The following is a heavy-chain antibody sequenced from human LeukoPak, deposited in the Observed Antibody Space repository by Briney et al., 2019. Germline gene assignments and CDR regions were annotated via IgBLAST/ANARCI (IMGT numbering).Heavy chain of an antibody. Sequence: SQTLSLTCTVSGGSISSGSYYWSWIRQPAGKGLEWIGHIYTSGSTNYNPSLKSRVTISVDTSKNQFSLKLSSVTAADTAVYYCARGVGGLWELRDYWGQGTLVTVSS. J-gene: IGHJ4*02. V-gene: IGHV4-61*09. D-gene: IGHD1-26*01. CDR2: IYTSGST. CDR3: ARGVGGLWELRDY. CDR1: GGSISSGSYY.